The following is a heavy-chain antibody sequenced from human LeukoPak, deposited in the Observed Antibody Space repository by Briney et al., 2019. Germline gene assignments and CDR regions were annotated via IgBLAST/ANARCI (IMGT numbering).Heavy chain of an antibody. CDR2: ISASGGST. J-gene: IGHJ1*01. V-gene: IGHV3-23*01. D-gene: IGHD2-15*01. CDR1: GFTFSSSA. CDR3: AQQVGYCSSGNCYFTY. Sequence: GGSLRLSCAASGFTFSSSAMSWVRQVPGKGLEWVSGISASGGSTYSADSVKGRFTVSRDNSKNTLYLQMNSLRAEDAAVYYCAQQVGYCSSGNCYFTYWGQGTLVTVSS.